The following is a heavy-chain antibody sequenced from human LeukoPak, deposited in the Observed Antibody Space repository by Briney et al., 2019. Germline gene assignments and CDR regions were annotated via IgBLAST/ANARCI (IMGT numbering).Heavy chain of an antibody. CDR1: GFTFEDYA. CDR3: AKGVVRRALYFDY. CDR2: ISWNSGDI. V-gene: IGHV3-9*01. D-gene: IGHD3-10*01. Sequence: GGSLRLSCAASGFTFEDYAMHWGRQAPGEGLEWVSGISWNSGDIGDAGSVKGRFTVSRDNATNSLFLQMTGLRPDDTALYYCAKGVVRRALYFDYWGQGTLVTVSS. J-gene: IGHJ4*02.